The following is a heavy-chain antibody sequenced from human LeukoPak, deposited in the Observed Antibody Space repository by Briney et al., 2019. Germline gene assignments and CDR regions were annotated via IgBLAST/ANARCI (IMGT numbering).Heavy chain of an antibody. D-gene: IGHD5-12*01. CDR1: GGSISSGGYY. V-gene: IGHV4-31*03. J-gene: IGHJ4*02. CDR3: ARSIVATPRSGPIFDY. Sequence: SETLSLTCTVSGGSISSGGYYWSWIRQHPGKGLEWIGYIYYSGSTYYNPSLKSRVTISVDTSKNQFSLKLCSVTAADTAVYYCARSIVATPRSGPIFDYWGQGTLVTVSS. CDR2: IYYSGST.